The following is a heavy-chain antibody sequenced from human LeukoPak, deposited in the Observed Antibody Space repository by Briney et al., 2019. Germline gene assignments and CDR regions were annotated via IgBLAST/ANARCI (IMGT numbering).Heavy chain of an antibody. J-gene: IGHJ4*02. Sequence: GGSLRLSCAASGFTFSSYEMNWVRQAPGKGLEWVSYISSSGSTIYYADSVKGRFTISRDNAKNSLYLQMNSLRAEDTAVYYYAREADGYNSGYFDYWGQGTLVTVSP. CDR3: AREADGYNSGYFDY. D-gene: IGHD5-24*01. V-gene: IGHV3-48*03. CDR1: GFTFSSYE. CDR2: ISSSGSTI.